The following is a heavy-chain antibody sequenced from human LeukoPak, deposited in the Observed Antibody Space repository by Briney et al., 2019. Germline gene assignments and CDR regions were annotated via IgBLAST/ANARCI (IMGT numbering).Heavy chain of an antibody. V-gene: IGHV4-61*02. D-gene: IGHD5-18*01. CDR3: ARELRGYSYGPFDY. J-gene: IGHJ4*02. CDR1: GGSISSGDYY. CDR2: IYTSGST. Sequence: SETLSLTCTVSGGSISSGDYYWSWIRQPAGKGLEWIGRIYTSGSTNYNPSLKSRVTISVDTSKNQFSLKLSSVTAADTAVYYCARELRGYSYGPFDYWGQGTLVTVSS.